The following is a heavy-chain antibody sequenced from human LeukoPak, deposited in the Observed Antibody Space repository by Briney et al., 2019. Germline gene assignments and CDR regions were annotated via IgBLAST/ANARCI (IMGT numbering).Heavy chain of an antibody. V-gene: IGHV3-48*04. CDR1: GFTFSSYS. CDR3: ARGGNWGSRNFDY. D-gene: IGHD7-27*01. Sequence: PGGSLRLSCAASGFTFSSYSMNWVRQAPGKGLEWVSYISSSSSTIYYADSVKGRFTISRDNAKNSLYLQMNSLRAEDTAVYYCARGGNWGSRNFDYWGQGTLVTVSS. J-gene: IGHJ4*02. CDR2: ISSSSSTI.